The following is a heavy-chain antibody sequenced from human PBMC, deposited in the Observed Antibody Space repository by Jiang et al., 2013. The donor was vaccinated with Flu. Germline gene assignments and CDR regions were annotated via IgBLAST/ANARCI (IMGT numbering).Heavy chain of an antibody. V-gene: IGHV4-4*02. CDR3: ARDPPTYSSSPSGFDY. Sequence: GSGLVKPSGTLSLTCAVSGGSISSSNWWSWVRQPPGKGLEWIGEIYHSGSTNYNPSLKSRVTISVDKSKNQFSLKLSSVTAADTAVYYCARDPPTYSSSPSGFDYWGQGTLVTVSS. CDR1: GGSISSSNW. D-gene: IGHD6-13*01. CDR2: IYHSGST. J-gene: IGHJ4*02.